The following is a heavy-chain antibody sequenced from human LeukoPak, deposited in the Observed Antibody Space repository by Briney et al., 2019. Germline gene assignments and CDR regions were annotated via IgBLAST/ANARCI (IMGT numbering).Heavy chain of an antibody. CDR3: ARGDPDISFGVVGDAFDI. D-gene: IGHD3-3*01. V-gene: IGHV3-7*01. Sequence: GGSLRLSCAASGFTFSSYWMSWVRQAPGKGLEWVANIKQDGSEKYYVDSVKGRFTISRDNAKNSLFLQMNSLRAEDTAVYYCARGDPDISFGVVGDAFDIWGQGTMVTVSS. CDR1: GFTFSSYW. J-gene: IGHJ3*02. CDR2: IKQDGSEK.